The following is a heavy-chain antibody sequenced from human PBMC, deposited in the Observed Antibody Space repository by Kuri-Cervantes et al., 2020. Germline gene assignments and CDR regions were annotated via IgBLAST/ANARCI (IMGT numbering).Heavy chain of an antibody. CDR3: ARLYGSGAGWFDP. J-gene: IGHJ5*02. Sequence: SETLSLTCTVSGGSISSGGYYWSWIRQHPGKGLEWIGYIYYSGSTYYNPSLKSRVTISVDTSKNQFSLKLSSVTVADTAVYYCARLYGSGAGWFDPWGQGTLVTVSS. V-gene: IGHV4-31*03. CDR1: GGSISSGGYY. CDR2: IYYSGST. D-gene: IGHD3-10*01.